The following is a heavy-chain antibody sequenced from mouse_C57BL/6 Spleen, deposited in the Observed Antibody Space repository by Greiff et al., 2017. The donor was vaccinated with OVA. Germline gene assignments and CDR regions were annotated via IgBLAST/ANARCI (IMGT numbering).Heavy chain of an antibody. J-gene: IGHJ4*01. V-gene: IGHV1-61*01. Sequence: QVQLQQPGAELVRPGSSVKLSCKASGYTFTSYWMDWVKQRPGQGLEWIGNIYPSDSETHYNQKFKDKATLTVDKSSSTAYMQLSSLTSEDSAVYYCARVANYAMDYWGQGTSVTVSS. D-gene: IGHD1-1*01. CDR3: ARVANYAMDY. CDR2: IYPSDSET. CDR1: GYTFTSYW.